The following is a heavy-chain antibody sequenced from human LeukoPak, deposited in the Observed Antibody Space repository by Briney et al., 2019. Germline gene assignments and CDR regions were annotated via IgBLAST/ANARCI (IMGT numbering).Heavy chain of an antibody. CDR2: ISSSGSTI. V-gene: IGHV3-48*03. CDR1: GFTFSSYE. J-gene: IGHJ3*02. Sequence: SGGSLRLSCAASGFTFSSYEMNWVRQAPGKGLEWVSYISSSGSTIYYADSVKGRFTISRDNAKNSLYLQMNSLRAEDTAVYYCASSSGWYEDAFDIWGQGTMVTVTS. D-gene: IGHD6-19*01. CDR3: ASSSGWYEDAFDI.